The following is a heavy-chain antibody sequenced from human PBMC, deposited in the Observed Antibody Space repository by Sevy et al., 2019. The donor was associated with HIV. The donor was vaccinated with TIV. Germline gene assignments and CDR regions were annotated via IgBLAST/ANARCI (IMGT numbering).Heavy chain of an antibody. J-gene: IGHJ6*02. CDR2: IIPIFGTA. CDR3: ASEYSSSWPTYYYGMDV. Sequence: ASVKVSCKASGGTFSSYAISWVRQAPGQGLEWMGGIIPIFGTANYAQKFQGRVTITADESTSTAYMELSSLRSEDTAVYYCASEYSSSWPTYYYGMDVWGQGTTVIVSS. D-gene: IGHD6-6*01. CDR1: GGTFSSYA. V-gene: IGHV1-69*13.